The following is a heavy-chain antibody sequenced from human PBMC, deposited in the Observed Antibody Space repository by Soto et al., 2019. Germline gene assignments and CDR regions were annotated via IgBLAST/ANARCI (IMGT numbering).Heavy chain of an antibody. CDR3: AKGGYSNYSGMAV. CDR2: ISGSGVST. CDR1: GFTFSSYA. J-gene: IGHJ6*02. Sequence: PGGSLRLSCAASGFTFSSYAMSWVRQAPGKGLEWVSAISGSGVSTYYADSVKGRFTISRYNSKNTLYLQMNSLRAEDPAVYYWAKGGYSNYSGMAVWGQGTTVTVSS. D-gene: IGHD4-4*01. V-gene: IGHV3-23*01.